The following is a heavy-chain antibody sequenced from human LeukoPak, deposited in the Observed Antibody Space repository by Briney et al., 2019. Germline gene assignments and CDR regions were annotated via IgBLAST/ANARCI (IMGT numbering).Heavy chain of an antibody. CDR3: ARGMAAADPY. V-gene: IGHV3-7*01. CDR2: IKQDGSER. CDR1: GFTFSSYW. Sequence: GGSLRLSCAASGFTFSSYWMSWVRQAPGKGLQWVANIKQDGSERHYVDSVKGRFTISRDNAKNSLYLHMNSLRAEDTAVYYCARGMAAADPYWGQGTLVTVSS. J-gene: IGHJ4*02. D-gene: IGHD6-13*01.